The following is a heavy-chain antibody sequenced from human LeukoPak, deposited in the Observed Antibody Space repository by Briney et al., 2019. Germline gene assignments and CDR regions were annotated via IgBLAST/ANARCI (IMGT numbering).Heavy chain of an antibody. Sequence: GGSLRLSCAASGFTFSNTWMNWVRQAPGKGLEWVGRIKRIIDGGKTDYAAPVKGRFTVSRDDSINTLYLQRSSLKTEDTAVYYCAAQGGSGDLRYWGQGTLVTVSS. V-gene: IGHV3-15*01. CDR3: AAQGGSGDLRY. J-gene: IGHJ4*02. CDR1: GFTFSNTW. D-gene: IGHD4-17*01. CDR2: IKRIIDGGKT.